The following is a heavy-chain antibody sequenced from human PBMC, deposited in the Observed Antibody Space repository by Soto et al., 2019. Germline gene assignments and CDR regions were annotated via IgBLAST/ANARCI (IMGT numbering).Heavy chain of an antibody. J-gene: IGHJ4*02. D-gene: IGHD3-22*01. V-gene: IGHV4-30-2*05. CDR3: ARGSYYYVSIGYYHY. CDR2: IYYSGST. CDR1: GCSISSGGYS. Sequence: SDTLSLTCAVSGCSISSGGYSWSWIRQPPGKGLEWIGYIYYSGSTYYNPSLKSRVTISVDTSKNQFSLKLSSVTAADTAVYYCARGSYYYVSIGYYHYWGQGTLGIVSS.